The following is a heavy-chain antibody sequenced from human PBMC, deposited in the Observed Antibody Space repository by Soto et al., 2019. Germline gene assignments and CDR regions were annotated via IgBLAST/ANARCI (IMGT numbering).Heavy chain of an antibody. J-gene: IGHJ5*02. Sequence: QVQLVQSGAEVKQPGSSVKVSCKASGGTFSNYAITWVRQAPGQGLEWLGRIIPIFGTANYAQKFQGRVTITADESTXXAYMELSSLRSDDTAVYYCAKDGGREGYFGNWFDPWGQGTLVTVSS. CDR2: IIPIFGTA. CDR3: AKDGGREGYFGNWFDP. CDR1: GGTFSNYA. D-gene: IGHD2-15*01. V-gene: IGHV1-69*15.